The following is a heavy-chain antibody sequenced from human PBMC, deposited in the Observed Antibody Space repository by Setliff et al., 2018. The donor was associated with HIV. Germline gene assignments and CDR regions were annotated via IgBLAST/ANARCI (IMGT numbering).Heavy chain of an antibody. D-gene: IGHD2-2*01. CDR3: ARALGYCSTTSCYAEYFDY. CDR1: GGSISSGDYY. Sequence: SETLSLTCTVSGGSISSGDYYWSWIRQHPGKGLEWIGYINYSGSTYYNPSLKSRLNISLDTSKNQFSLKLSSVTATDTAVYFCARALGYCSTTSCYAEYFDYWGQGTVGPSPQ. CDR2: INYSGST. V-gene: IGHV4-31*03. J-gene: IGHJ4*02.